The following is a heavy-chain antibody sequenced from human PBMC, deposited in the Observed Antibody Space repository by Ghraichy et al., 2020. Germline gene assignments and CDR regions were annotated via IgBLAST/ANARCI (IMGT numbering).Heavy chain of an antibody. Sequence: GESLNISCAASGFTFSSYSMNWVRQAPGKGLEWVSSISSSSSYIYYADSVKGRFTISRDNAKNSLYLQMNSLRAEDTAVYYCAREYKGDIAVAGENYDYWGQGTLVTVSS. CDR1: GFTFSSYS. J-gene: IGHJ4*02. CDR2: ISSSSSYI. D-gene: IGHD6-19*01. CDR3: AREYKGDIAVAGENYDY. V-gene: IGHV3-21*01.